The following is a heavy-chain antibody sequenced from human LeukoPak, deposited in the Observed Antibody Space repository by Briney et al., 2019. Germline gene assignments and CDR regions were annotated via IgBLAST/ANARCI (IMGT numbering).Heavy chain of an antibody. V-gene: IGHV5-51*01. CDR1: GYIFTSYW. Sequence: GGSLKISCKGSGYIFTSYWIGWVRQMPGKGLEWMGIISPGDSDTRYSPSFQGQVTISAGKSISTAYLQWSSLKASDTAMYYCARRSNYASDYWGQGTLVTVSS. CDR3: ARRSNYASDY. CDR2: ISPGDSDT. D-gene: IGHD4-11*01. J-gene: IGHJ4*02.